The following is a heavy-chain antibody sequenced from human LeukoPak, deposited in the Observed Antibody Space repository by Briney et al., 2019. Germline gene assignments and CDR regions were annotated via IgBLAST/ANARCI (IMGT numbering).Heavy chain of an antibody. Sequence: GGSLRLSCAASGFTFSSYAMSWVRQAPGKGLEWVSAISGSGGSTYYADSVKGRFTISRDNSKNTLYLQVNSLRAEDTAVYYCAKDGNYDFWSGYSNDYWGQGTLVTVSS. CDR1: GFTFSSYA. D-gene: IGHD3-3*01. J-gene: IGHJ4*02. CDR3: AKDGNYDFWSGYSNDY. V-gene: IGHV3-23*01. CDR2: ISGSGGST.